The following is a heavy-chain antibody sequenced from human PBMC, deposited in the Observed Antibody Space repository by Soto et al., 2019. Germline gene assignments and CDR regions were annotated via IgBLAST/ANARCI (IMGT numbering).Heavy chain of an antibody. CDR1: GASISGYH. J-gene: IGHJ4*02. Sequence: SETLSLTCTVSGASISGYHWSWIRQFPGKGLECLGYISYSGATNYNPSLKSRVTMSIDTSKNQFSLQVNSLRAEDTAVYYCAKEADISGYNPDYWGQGTQVTVSS. CDR2: ISYSGAT. D-gene: IGHD3-22*01. V-gene: IGHV4-59*12. CDR3: AKEADISGYNPDY.